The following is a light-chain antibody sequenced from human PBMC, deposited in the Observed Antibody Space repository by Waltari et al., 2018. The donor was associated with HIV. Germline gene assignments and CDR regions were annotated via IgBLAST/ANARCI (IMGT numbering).Light chain of an antibody. J-gene: IGLJ1*01. Sequence: QSLLTQPPSMSGAPGQRVTIPCTGSRSNIGSGYVAHRYQQIPGRAPTLLMYDTYKRPSWVPDRFSGSKSGPSASLVITGLQPEDEADYYCQSYDSSLRNYVFGTGTKVTFI. CDR1: RSNIGSGYV. V-gene: IGLV1-40*01. CDR2: DTY. CDR3: QSYDSSLRNYV.